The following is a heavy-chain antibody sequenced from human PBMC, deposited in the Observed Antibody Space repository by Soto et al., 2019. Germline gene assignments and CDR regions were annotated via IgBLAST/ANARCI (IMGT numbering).Heavy chain of an antibody. V-gene: IGHV3-33*01. Sequence: QVQLVESGGGVVQPGTSLSLSCAASGFIFNNYGMQWVRQAPGKGLEWVAVIWHDGSNYGYADSVKGRFTVSRDNSKNTLYLPIIRLRAEDTSVYYCARDPGNDAAIDYWGQGSLVTVSS. CDR2: IWHDGSNY. CDR3: ARDPGNDAAIDY. J-gene: IGHJ4*02. D-gene: IGHD1-1*01. CDR1: GFIFNNYG.